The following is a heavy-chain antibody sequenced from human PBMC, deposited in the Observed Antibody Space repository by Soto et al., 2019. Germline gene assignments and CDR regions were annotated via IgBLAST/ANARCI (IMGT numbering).Heavy chain of an antibody. CDR2: ISGRGGST. CDR1: GFTFGNYA. J-gene: IGHJ5*02. Sequence: PGGSLRLSCAAPGFTFGNYAMSWVRQAPRKGLEWVSAISGRGGSTFYADSVKGRFTISRDNSKNTLYLQLNSLRAEDTAVYYCARDGEPRLRYFDWLQKKGNWFDPWGQGTLVTVSS. D-gene: IGHD3-9*01. V-gene: IGHV3-23*01. CDR3: ARDGEPRLRYFDWLQKKGNWFDP.